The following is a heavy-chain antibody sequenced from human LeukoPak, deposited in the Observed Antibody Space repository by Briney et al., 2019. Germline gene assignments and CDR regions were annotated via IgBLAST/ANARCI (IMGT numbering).Heavy chain of an antibody. Sequence: PSGTLSLTCTVSGGSINGNNWWSWVRQPPGKGLEWIGEVFQSGSINYNPSLKSRVAISVDKSKNQFSLRLTSVTAADTAVYYCARSAAAGIWWDYSDYWGQGTLVTVSS. CDR2: VFQSGSI. CDR3: ARSAAAGIWWDYSDY. V-gene: IGHV4-4*02. J-gene: IGHJ4*02. CDR1: GGSINGNNW. D-gene: IGHD6-13*01.